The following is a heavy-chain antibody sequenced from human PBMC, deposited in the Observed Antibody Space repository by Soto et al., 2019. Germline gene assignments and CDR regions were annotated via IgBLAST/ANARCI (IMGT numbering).Heavy chain of an antibody. D-gene: IGHD6-19*01. CDR2: VKTKSEGDTT. J-gene: IGHJ5*02. Sequence: EVHLVESGGGLVKPGGSLRLSCAASDFTLSNAWMNWVRQGPGKGLEWVARVKTKSEGDTTDYAASVKGRFIISRDESENTLYLQMHSLKTEDTGVYYCTADTSYSSGWCHYHWGQGTLVTVSS. CDR1: DFTLSNAW. V-gene: IGHV3-15*07. CDR3: TADTSYSSGWCHYH.